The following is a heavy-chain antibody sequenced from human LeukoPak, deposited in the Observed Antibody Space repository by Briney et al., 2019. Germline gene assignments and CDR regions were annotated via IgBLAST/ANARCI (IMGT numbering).Heavy chain of an antibody. J-gene: IGHJ4*02. CDR3: ARALVGTTGRFDY. CDR1: GGSFGGYY. V-gene: IGHV4-34*01. CDR2: INHSGST. D-gene: IGHD1-26*01. Sequence: SETLSLTCAVYGGSFGGYYWSWIRQPPGKGLEWIGEINHSGSTNYNPSLKSRVTISVDTSKNQFSLKLSSVTAADTAVYFCARALVGTTGRFDYWGQGTLVTVSS.